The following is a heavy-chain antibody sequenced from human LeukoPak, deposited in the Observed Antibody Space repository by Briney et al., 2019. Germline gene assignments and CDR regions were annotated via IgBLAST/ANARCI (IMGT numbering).Heavy chain of an antibody. D-gene: IGHD3-10*01. J-gene: IGHJ6*03. CDR2: IYPGDSNT. CDR3: ARQVVYGSGSYRRTYYYYYMDV. V-gene: IGHV5-51*01. CDR1: GYSFTSYW. Sequence: GESLKISCKGSGYSFTSYWIGWVRQMPGKGLEWMGIIYPGDSNTRYSPSFQGQVSISVDKSISTAYLQWSGLQASDTAMYYCARQVVYGSGSYRRTYYYYYMDVWGKGTTVTISS.